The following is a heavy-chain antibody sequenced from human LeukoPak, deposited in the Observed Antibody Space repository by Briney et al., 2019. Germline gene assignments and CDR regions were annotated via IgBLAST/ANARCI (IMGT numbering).Heavy chain of an antibody. CDR2: IKQDGSEK. CDR3: AKYYGDYYYYYYMDV. D-gene: IGHD4-17*01. CDR1: GFTFSNYW. Sequence: GGSLRLSCAASGFTFSNYWMSWVRQAPGKGLEWVANIKQDGSEKYYVDSVKGRFTISRDNAKNSLYLQMNSLRAEATAVYYCAKYYGDYYYYYYMDVWGKGTTVTVSS. V-gene: IGHV3-7*03. J-gene: IGHJ6*03.